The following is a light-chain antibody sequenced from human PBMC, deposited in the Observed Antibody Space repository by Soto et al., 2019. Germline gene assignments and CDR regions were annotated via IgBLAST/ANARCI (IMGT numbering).Light chain of an antibody. Sequence: QSALTQPASVSGSPGQSITISCTGTSSDIGGSKYVSWYQQHPGKAPKLIIYEVTYRPSGVSARFSGSKSGNTASLTVSGLQAEDEADYYCSSKRSSDTLYVFGTGTKLTVL. CDR1: SSDIGGSKY. J-gene: IGLJ1*01. V-gene: IGLV2-14*01. CDR3: SSKRSSDTLYV. CDR2: EVT.